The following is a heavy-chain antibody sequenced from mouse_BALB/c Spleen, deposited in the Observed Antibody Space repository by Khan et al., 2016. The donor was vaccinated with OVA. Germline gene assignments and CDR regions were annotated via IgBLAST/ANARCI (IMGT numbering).Heavy chain of an antibody. V-gene: IGHV3-6*02. D-gene: IGHD2-1*01. CDR2: ISYDGSN. J-gene: IGHJ3*01. CDR3: ASKSYGKGAY. CDR1: GYSITSGYY. Sequence: EVQLQESGPGLVKPSQSLSLTCSVTGYSITSGYYWSWIRQFPGNRLEWMGYISYDGSNNYNPSLKNRISITRDTSKKQFFLKLNSVTTEDIATYYCASKSYGKGAYWGQGTLVTVSA.